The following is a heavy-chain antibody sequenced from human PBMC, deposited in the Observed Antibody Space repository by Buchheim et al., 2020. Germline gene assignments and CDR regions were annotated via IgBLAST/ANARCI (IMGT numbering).Heavy chain of an antibody. Sequence: EVQLLESGGGLVQPGGSLRLSCVASGFTFSDHYMDWVRQAPGKGLEWVGRIRDKSHSYSTEYAPSVKGRFTISRDDSKNSLYLQMNSLKTEDTAVYYCARDLDSSAAFFDYWGQGTL. D-gene: IGHD3-22*01. CDR1: GFTFSDHY. CDR3: ARDLDSSAAFFDY. CDR2: IRDKSHSYST. J-gene: IGHJ4*02. V-gene: IGHV3-72*01.